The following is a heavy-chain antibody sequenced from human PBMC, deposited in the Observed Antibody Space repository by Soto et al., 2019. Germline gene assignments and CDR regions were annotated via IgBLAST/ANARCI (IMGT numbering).Heavy chain of an antibody. CDR2: ISYDGSNK. CDR1: GFTFSSYG. CDR3: AKDHDSDFALDY. V-gene: IGHV3-30*18. Sequence: GGSLRLSCAASGFTFSSYGMHWVRQAPGKGLEWVAVISYDGSNKYYADSVKGRFTISRDNSKNTLYLQMNSLRAEDTAVYYCAKDHDSDFALDYWGQGTLVTVSS. D-gene: IGHD2-21*02. J-gene: IGHJ4*02.